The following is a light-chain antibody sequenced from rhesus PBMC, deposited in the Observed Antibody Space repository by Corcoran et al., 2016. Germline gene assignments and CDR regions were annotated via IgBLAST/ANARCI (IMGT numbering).Light chain of an antibody. V-gene: IGKV3-24*04. J-gene: IGKJ4*01. CDR3: LQLSNWPT. CDR2: GVS. Sequence: EIVMTQSPATLSLSPGERATLSCRASQSVGYSLAWYQPKPGQVPRLLIYGVSSRATGIPDRSSGRGAGTDFTLTINSLEPEDVAVYYCLQLSNWPTFGGGTKVEIK. CDR1: QSVGYS.